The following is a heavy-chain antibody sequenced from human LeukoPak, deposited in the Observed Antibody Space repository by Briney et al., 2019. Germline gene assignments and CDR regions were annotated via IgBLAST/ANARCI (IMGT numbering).Heavy chain of an antibody. CDR2: IKSKGGGGTA. J-gene: IGHJ4*02. V-gene: IGHV3-15*01. CDR1: GFTFTDAW. Sequence: GGSLRLSCAASGFTFTDAWMTWVRQAPGKGLEWVARIKSKGGGGTADYAAPVKGRFTISGDDSKNMIYLQMNSLKTEDTALYYCSWVSGPFNHVLDYWGRGTLVTVSS. CDR3: SWVSGPFNHVLDY. D-gene: IGHD3-10*01.